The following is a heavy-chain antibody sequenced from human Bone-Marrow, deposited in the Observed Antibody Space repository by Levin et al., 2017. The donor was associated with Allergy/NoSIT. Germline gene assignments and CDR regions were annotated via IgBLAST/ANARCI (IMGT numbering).Heavy chain of an antibody. Sequence: GASVKVSCKGSGYTFNSHGITWVRQAPGQGLEYVGWISTYNENTNYAQKLQGRVTVTVDTSTSTVYMELRNLRSDDTAVYYCARDFYYDSTSYYAYWGQGTLVTVSS. CDR3: ARDFYYDSTSYYAY. CDR1: GYTFNSHG. V-gene: IGHV1-18*01. J-gene: IGHJ4*02. CDR2: ISTYNENT. D-gene: IGHD3-22*01.